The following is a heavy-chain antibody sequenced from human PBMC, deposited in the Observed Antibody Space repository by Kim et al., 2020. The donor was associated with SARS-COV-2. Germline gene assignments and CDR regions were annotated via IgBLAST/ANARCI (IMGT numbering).Heavy chain of an antibody. CDR1: GFSFSSCA. CDR2: ISHDARSP. D-gene: IGHD3-16*02. Sequence: GGSLRLSCAASGFSFSSCAMTWVRQAPGKGLEWVSSISHDARSPYYADSVRGRFTISRDDSKNTLYLQLDSLRDDDTALYYCAKAIWGYIGMDVGGQGTTVSVSS. CDR3: AKAIWGYIGMDV. V-gene: IGHV3-23*01. J-gene: IGHJ6*02.